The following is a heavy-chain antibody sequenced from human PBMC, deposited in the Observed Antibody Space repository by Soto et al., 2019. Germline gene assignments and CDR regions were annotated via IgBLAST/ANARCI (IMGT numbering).Heavy chain of an antibody. J-gene: IGHJ5*02. CDR2: ISKSGTA. V-gene: IGHV4-30-4*01. Sequence: PSETLSLNCTGSGSSIIIGGYHWGWIRQSPGKGLEWIGFISKSGTAKYNPSLSTRVSISVDTSRNQFSLKLNFVSAADTAVYYCVRALGSRFMEWPRFDPWGQGKLVTVSS. CDR3: VRALGSRFMEWPRFDP. CDR1: GSSIIIGGYH. D-gene: IGHD3-3*01.